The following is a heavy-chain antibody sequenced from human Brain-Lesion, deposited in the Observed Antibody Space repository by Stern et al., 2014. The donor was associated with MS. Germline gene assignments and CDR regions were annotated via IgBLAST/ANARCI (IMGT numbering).Heavy chain of an antibody. CDR3: ARMWEYCSGGICFAGYYDS. D-gene: IGHD2-15*01. J-gene: IGHJ4*02. CDR2: IFSTGET. Sequence: QITLKESGPVLVKPTETLTLTCSVSGFSLSNAAMGVSWIRQPPGKALECLAHIFSTGETAYSTSLKSRLTISKDTSRSQVVLTMTNMDPVDTATYYCARMWEYCSGGICFAGYYDSWGQGTLVTVSS. CDR1: GFSLSNAAMG. V-gene: IGHV2-26*01.